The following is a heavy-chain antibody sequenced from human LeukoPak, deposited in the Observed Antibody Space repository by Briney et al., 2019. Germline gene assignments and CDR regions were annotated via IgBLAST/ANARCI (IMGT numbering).Heavy chain of an antibody. CDR3: ATTSAPPPLFDY. CDR2: INPNSGGT. D-gene: IGHD1-1*01. V-gene: IGHV1-2*02. J-gene: IGHJ4*02. CDR1: GYTFTGYY. Sequence: ASVSVSCKASGYTFTGYYMHWVRQAPGQGLEGMGWINPNSGGTNYAQKFQGRVTITRDTSISRAYMELSRLRSDARPGYYFATTSAPPPLFDYWGQGTLVTVSS.